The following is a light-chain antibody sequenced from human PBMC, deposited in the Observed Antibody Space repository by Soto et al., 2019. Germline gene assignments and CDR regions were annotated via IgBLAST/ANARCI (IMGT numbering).Light chain of an antibody. CDR1: SGSVSTRNY. Sequence: QTVVTQEPSFSVSPGGTVTLTCGLTSGSVSTRNYPSWYQQIPGQAPRTLIYNTNTRSSGVPDRFSGSILGNKAALTITGAQAEDESDYYCVLYVGSAIHGVFGGGTKLTVL. V-gene: IGLV8-61*01. CDR2: NTN. J-gene: IGLJ3*02. CDR3: VLYVGSAIHGV.